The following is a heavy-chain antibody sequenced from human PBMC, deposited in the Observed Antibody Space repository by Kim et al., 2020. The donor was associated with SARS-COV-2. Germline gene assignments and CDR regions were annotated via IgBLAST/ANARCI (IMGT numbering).Heavy chain of an antibody. CDR1: GYTFSSYG. CDR3: ASDDRRYNNWYFVY. V-gene: IGHV1-18*01. Sequence: ASVKVSCKASGYTFSSYGISWVRQAPGQGLEWMGWISAYNGNTNYAQKLQGRITMTTDTSTSTAYMELRSLRSDDTAVYYCASDDRRYNNWYFVYWGQGTLVTVSS. J-gene: IGHJ4*02. CDR2: ISAYNGNT. D-gene: IGHD1-1*01.